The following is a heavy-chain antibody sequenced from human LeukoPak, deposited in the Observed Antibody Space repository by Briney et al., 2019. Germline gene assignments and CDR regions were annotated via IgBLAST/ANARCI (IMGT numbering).Heavy chain of an antibody. Sequence: SETLSLTCTVSGGSISSYYWSWIRQPPGKGLEWIGYIYYSGSTNYNPSLKSRVTISVDTPKNQFSLKLSSVTAADTAVYYCARDQVGVGASYFDYWGQGTLVTVSS. CDR2: IYYSGST. J-gene: IGHJ4*02. V-gene: IGHV4-59*01. D-gene: IGHD1-26*01. CDR1: GGSISSYY. CDR3: ARDQVGVGASYFDY.